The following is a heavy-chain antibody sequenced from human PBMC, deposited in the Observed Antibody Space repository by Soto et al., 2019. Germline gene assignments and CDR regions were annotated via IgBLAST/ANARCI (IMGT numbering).Heavy chain of an antibody. V-gene: IGHV3-23*01. Sequence: EVQLLESGGGLVQPGGSLRLSCVASGFPFSDYAMTWVRQAPGKGREGVSVISATGATTYYADSVRGRFTISRDNSKNTLNLQMNDLRVEDTAVIYCAKGRKSTEKDIAVMLAAASSIQHWGQGTLVTVSS. CDR1: GFPFSDYA. D-gene: IGHD2-15*01. CDR2: ISATGATT. CDR3: AKGRKSTEKDIAVMLAAASSIQH. J-gene: IGHJ1*01.